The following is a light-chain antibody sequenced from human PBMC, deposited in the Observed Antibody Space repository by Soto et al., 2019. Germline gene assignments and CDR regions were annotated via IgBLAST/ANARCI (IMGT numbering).Light chain of an antibody. J-gene: IGKJ1*01. CDR1: QSISSW. CDR2: KAS. CDR3: QQYNSYWT. Sequence: IQMPQSPSTFSASVGAIVTITVRASQSISSWLAWYQQKPGKAPKLLIYKASSLESGVPSRFSGSGSGTEFTLTISSLQPGDFATYYCQQYNSYWTFGQGNKGDI. V-gene: IGKV1-5*03.